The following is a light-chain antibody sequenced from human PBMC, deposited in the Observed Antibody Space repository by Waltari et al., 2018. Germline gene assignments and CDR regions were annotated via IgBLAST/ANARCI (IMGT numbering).Light chain of an antibody. J-gene: IGKJ1*01. CDR2: DAS. V-gene: IGKV1-33*01. Sequence: DIQMTQSPSSMSASVGHRVSITCQASQDISIYLSWYQQKPGKAPKVLIYDASTLETGVPSRFTGSRSGTDFTFTISSLQPEDIATYYCQQYKDPPRSFGQGTKVEIK. CDR3: QQYKDPPRS. CDR1: QDISIY.